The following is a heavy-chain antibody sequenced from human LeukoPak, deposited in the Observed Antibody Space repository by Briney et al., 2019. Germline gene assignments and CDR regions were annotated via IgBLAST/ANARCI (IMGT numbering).Heavy chain of an antibody. CDR3: ARDSHDYGDY. CDR2: ISYDGSNK. J-gene: IGHJ4*02. Sequence: GRSVRLSCAASGFAFSSYAMHWVRQAPGKGLEWVAVISYDGSNKYYADSVKGRFTISRDNSKNTLYLQMNSLRAEDTAVYYCARDSHDYGDYWGQGTLVTVSS. CDR1: GFAFSSYA. D-gene: IGHD4-17*01. V-gene: IGHV3-30-3*01.